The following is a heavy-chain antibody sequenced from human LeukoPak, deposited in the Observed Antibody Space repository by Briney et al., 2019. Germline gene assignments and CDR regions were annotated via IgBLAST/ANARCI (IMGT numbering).Heavy chain of an antibody. CDR3: VREYQLRPSHYYYYGMDV. Sequence: ASVKVSCKASGYTFTGYYMHWVRQAPGQGLEWMGWINPNSGGTNYAQKFQGRVTMTRDTSISTAYMELSRLRSDDTAVYYCVREYQLRPSHYYYYGMDVWGQGTTVTVSS. D-gene: IGHD2-2*01. CDR1: GYTFTGYY. CDR2: INPNSGGT. V-gene: IGHV1-2*02. J-gene: IGHJ6*02.